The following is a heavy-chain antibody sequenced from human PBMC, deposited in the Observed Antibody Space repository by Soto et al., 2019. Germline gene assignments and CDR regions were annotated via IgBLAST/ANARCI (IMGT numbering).Heavy chain of an antibody. D-gene: IGHD3-3*01. CDR2: ISGSGGST. Sequence: PGGSLRLSCAASGFTFSSYAMSWVRQAPGKGLEWVSAISGSGGSTYYADSVKGRFTISRDNSKNTLYLQMNSLRAEDTAVYYCAREDDFWSGYYSFRSYYYYYMDVWGKGTTVTVSS. J-gene: IGHJ6*03. V-gene: IGHV3-23*01. CDR3: AREDDFWSGYYSFRSYYYYYMDV. CDR1: GFTFSSYA.